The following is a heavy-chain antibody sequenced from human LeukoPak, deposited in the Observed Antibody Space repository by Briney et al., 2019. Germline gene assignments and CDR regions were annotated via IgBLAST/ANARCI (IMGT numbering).Heavy chain of an antibody. CDR2: IYYSGST. CDR1: GGSISSSSYY. D-gene: IGHD5-24*01. J-gene: IGHJ3*02. V-gene: IGHV4-39*01. Sequence: SETLSLTCTVSGGSISSSSYYWGWIRQPPGRGLEWIGSIYYSGSTYYNPSLKSRVTISVDTSKNQFSLKLSSVTAADTAVYYCASLEAMAEDAFDIWGQGTMVTVSS. CDR3: ASLEAMAEDAFDI.